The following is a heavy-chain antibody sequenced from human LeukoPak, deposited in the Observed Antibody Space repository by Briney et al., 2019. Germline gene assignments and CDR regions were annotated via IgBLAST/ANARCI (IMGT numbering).Heavy chain of an antibody. CDR2: IYYSGST. V-gene: IGHV4-39*02. D-gene: IGHD3-10*01. Sequence: SETLSLTCTISSGSISSSSYYWGWIRQPPGKGLEWIADIYYSGSTYYDPSLKSRVSISIDTSNNHFSLRLSSVTAADTALYYCARDSYYYGSGSYYIDYWGQGTLVTVSS. CDR3: ARDSYYYGSGSYYIDY. J-gene: IGHJ4*02. CDR1: SGSISSSSYY.